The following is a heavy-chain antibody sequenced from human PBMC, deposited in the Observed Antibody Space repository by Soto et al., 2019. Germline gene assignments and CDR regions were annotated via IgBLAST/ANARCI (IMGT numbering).Heavy chain of an antibody. CDR2: MNPINGAT. CDR3: GRGPSPRAPAGGTPYYYAMDV. Sequence: ASVKVSCKASGYDFTAYDINWVRQASGQGLEWMGWMNPINGATGSARRFQGRVSMTRNTATGTAYLELTSLRSNDSAVYYCGRGPSPRAPAGGTPYYYAMDVWGQGTTVTVSS. J-gene: IGHJ6*02. D-gene: IGHD6-13*01. CDR1: GYDFTAYD. V-gene: IGHV1-8*02.